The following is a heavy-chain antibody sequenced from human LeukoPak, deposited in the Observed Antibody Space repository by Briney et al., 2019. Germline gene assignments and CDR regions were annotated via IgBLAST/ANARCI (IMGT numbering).Heavy chain of an antibody. Sequence: SGGSLRLSCAASGFTFSSYTMHWVRQAPGKGLEYVSAISSNGGSTYYADSVKGRFTISRDNSKNTLYLQMGSLRAEDMAVYYCARGYSYGIDYWGQGTLVTVSS. V-gene: IGHV3-64*02. J-gene: IGHJ4*02. CDR1: GFTFSSYT. D-gene: IGHD5-18*01. CDR2: ISSNGGST. CDR3: ARGYSYGIDY.